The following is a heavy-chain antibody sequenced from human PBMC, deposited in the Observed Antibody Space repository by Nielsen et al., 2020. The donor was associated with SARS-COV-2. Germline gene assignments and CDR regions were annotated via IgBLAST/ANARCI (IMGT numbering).Heavy chain of an antibody. V-gene: IGHV3-9*01. CDR3: AKWRGIDYYDSSGYLDY. J-gene: IGHJ4*02. Sequence: SLKISCAASGFTFDDYAMHWVRQAPGKGLEWVSGISWNSGSIGYADSVKGRFTISRDNAKNSLYLQMNSLRAEDTALYYCAKWRGIDYYDSSGYLDYWGQGTLVTVSS. CDR2: ISWNSGSI. CDR1: GFTFDDYA. D-gene: IGHD3-22*01.